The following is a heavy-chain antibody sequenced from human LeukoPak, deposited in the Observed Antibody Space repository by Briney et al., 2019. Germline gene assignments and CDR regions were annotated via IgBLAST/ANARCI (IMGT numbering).Heavy chain of an antibody. CDR1: GYTFTTYW. V-gene: IGHV5-51*01. CDR3: ARQHGSGSYYSRAIDY. D-gene: IGHD3-10*01. Sequence: GESLKISCKTSGYTFTTYWIGWVRQMPGKGLEWMGIIYPGDSDTRYSLSFQGQVTISADKSISTAYLQWSSLKASDTAMYYCARQHGSGSYYSRAIDYWGQGTLVTVSS. CDR2: IYPGDSDT. J-gene: IGHJ4*02.